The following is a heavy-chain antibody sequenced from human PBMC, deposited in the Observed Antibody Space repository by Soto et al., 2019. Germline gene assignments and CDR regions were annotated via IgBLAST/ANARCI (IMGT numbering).Heavy chain of an antibody. CDR2: ISSSSSYI. D-gene: IGHD6-19*01. V-gene: IGHV3-21*01. CDR1: GFTFSSYS. J-gene: IGHJ4*02. Sequence: GGSLRLSCAASGFTFSSYSMNWVRQAPGKGLEWVSSISSSSSYIYYADSVKGRFTISSDNAKNSLYLQMNSLRAEDTAVYYCSRTVEAARIAVAGAFDYWGQGTLVTVSS. CDR3: SRTVEAARIAVAGAFDY.